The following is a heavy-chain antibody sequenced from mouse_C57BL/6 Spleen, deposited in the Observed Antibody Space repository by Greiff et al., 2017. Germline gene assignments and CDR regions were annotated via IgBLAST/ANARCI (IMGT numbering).Heavy chain of an antibody. J-gene: IGHJ4*01. CDR2: INPNNGGT. D-gene: IGHD2-4*01. V-gene: IGHV1-18*01. CDR1: GYTFTDYN. CDR3: ARFGDYEYYYAMDY. Sequence: VHVKQSGPELVKPGASVKIPCKASGYTFTDYNMDWVKQSHGKSLEWIGDINPNNGGTIYNQKFKGKATLTVDKSSSTAYMELRSLTSEDTAVYYCARFGDYEYYYAMDYWGQGTSVTVSS.